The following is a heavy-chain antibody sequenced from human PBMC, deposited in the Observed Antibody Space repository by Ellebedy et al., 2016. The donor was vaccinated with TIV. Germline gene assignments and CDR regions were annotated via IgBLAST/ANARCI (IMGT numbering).Heavy chain of an antibody. J-gene: IGHJ3*02. D-gene: IGHD4-11*01. CDR1: GGTLRSFA. CDR3: ARESPDSNNEGAFDI. CDR2: IIPIFVKP. V-gene: IGHV1-69*13. Sequence: SVKVSCXASGGTLRSFAISWVRQAPGQGLEGMGGIIPIFVKPNYAQKFQGRVTITADESRSTVYMELSSLGSEDTAVYYCARESPDSNNEGAFDIWGQGTMVTVSS.